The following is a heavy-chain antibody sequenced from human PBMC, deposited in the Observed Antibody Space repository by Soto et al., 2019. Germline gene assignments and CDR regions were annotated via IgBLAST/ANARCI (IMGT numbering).Heavy chain of an antibody. CDR3: AISYITNEAFDI. CDR1: SGPFSGYY. V-gene: IGHV4-34*01. J-gene: IGHJ3*02. Sequence: QVQLQQWGAGLLKPSETLSLTCAVSSGPFSGYYWSWIRQSPGKGLEWIGEISHSGSTNYNPSLKSRVTISVDTSKNHFALKLSSVTAADTAVYYCAISYITNEAFDIWGQGTWVTVSS. D-gene: IGHD1-1*01. CDR2: ISHSGST.